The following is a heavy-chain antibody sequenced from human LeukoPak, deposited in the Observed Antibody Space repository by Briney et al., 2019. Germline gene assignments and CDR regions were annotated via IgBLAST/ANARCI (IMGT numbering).Heavy chain of an antibody. V-gene: IGHV4-61*02. CDR1: GGSISSGSSY. CDR2: VYTSGGT. Sequence: SQTLSLTCTVSGGSISSGSSYWSWIRQPAGKGLEWIGRVYTSGGTNYNPSLKSRVTISVDTSKNQFSLKMTSVTAADTAVYYCTRGSITVDHWGQGTLVTVSS. CDR3: TRGSITVDH. D-gene: IGHD6-19*01. J-gene: IGHJ4*02.